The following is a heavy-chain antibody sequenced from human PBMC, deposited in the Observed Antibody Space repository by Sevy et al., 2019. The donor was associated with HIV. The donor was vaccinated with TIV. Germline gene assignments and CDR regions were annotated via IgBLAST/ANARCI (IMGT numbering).Heavy chain of an antibody. CDR3: AKERELDIVVVPAAGY. J-gene: IGHJ4*02. V-gene: IGHV3-30*02. Sequence: GGSLRLSCAASGFTFSSYGMHWVRQAPGKGLEWVAFIRYDGSNKYYADSVKGRFTISRDNSKNMLYLQMNSLRAEDTAVYYCAKERELDIVVVPAAGYWGQGTLVTVSS. D-gene: IGHD2-2*03. CDR2: IRYDGSNK. CDR1: GFTFSSYG.